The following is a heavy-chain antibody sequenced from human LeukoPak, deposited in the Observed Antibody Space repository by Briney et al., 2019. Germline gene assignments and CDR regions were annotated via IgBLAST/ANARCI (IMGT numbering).Heavy chain of an antibody. J-gene: IGHJ4*02. CDR2: INPNSGGT. CDR1: GYTFTGYY. Sequence: ASVKVSCKASGYTFTGYYMHWVRQAPGQGLEWMGWINPNSGGTNYAQKFQGRVTMTRDTSISTAYMELSRLRSDDTAVYYCARDQRGSGHYPDYWGQGTLVTVSS. CDR3: ARDQRGSGHYPDY. V-gene: IGHV1-2*02. D-gene: IGHD3-22*01.